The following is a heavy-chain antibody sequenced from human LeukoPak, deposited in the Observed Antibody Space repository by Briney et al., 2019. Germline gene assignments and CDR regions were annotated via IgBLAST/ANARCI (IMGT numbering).Heavy chain of an antibody. D-gene: IGHD3-9*01. CDR2: IYYSGST. Sequence: PSETLSLTCTVSGGSISSYYWSWIRQPPGKGPEWIGYIYYSGSTNYNPSLKSRVTISVDTSKNQFSLKLSSVTAADTAVYYCARGGTSGYFVYDAFDIWGQGTMVIVSS. CDR3: ARGGTSGYFVYDAFDI. V-gene: IGHV4-59*01. CDR1: GGSISSYY. J-gene: IGHJ3*02.